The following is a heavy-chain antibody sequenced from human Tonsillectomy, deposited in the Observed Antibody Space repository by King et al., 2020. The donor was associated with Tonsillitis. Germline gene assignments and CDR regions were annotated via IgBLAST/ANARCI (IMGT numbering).Heavy chain of an antibody. CDR1: GFTFDDYA. D-gene: IGHD3-22*01. CDR3: AKDIGHYYVSSGYLFDL. Sequence: QLVQSGGGLVQPGRSLRLSCAASGFTFDDYAMHWVRQAPGKGLEWVSGISWNSGSIGYADSVKGRFTISRDNAKNSLYLQMNSLRAEDTALYYCAKDIGHYYVSSGYLFDLWGRGTLVTVSS. CDR2: ISWNSGSI. V-gene: IGHV3-9*01. J-gene: IGHJ2*01.